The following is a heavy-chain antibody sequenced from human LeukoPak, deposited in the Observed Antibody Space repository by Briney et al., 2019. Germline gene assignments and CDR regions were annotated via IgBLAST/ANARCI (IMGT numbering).Heavy chain of an antibody. V-gene: IGHV4-61*01. CDR1: GGSIGSSYYY. CDR2: IYYSGST. CDR3: ARDLEY. Sequence: SETLSLTRTVSGGSIGSSYYYWGWIRQPPGKGLEWIGYIYYSGSTNYNPSLKSRVTISVDTSKNQFSLNLSSVTAADTAVYYCARDLEYWGQGTLVTVSS. J-gene: IGHJ4*02.